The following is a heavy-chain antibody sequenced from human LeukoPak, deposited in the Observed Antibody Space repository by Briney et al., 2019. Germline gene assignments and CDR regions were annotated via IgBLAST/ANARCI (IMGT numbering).Heavy chain of an antibody. J-gene: IGHJ4*02. CDR2: IYYSGYT. Sequence: KPSETLSLTCTVSGGSISSSSYYWGWIRQPPGKGLEWIGTIYYSGYTYYNPSLKSRVSISVDTSKNQFSLKLSSVTAADTAVYYCARQAVAGNGFDYWGQGTLVTVSS. CDR3: ARQAVAGNGFDY. D-gene: IGHD6-19*01. V-gene: IGHV4-39*01. CDR1: GGSISSSSYY.